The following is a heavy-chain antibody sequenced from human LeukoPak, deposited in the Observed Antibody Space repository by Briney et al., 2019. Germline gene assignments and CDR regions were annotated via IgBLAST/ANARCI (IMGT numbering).Heavy chain of an antibody. CDR1: GFTFSSYW. Sequence: GGSLRLSCAASGFTFSSYWMHGVRQAPGKGLVWVSRISSDGSSTSYADSVKGRFTISRDNAKNTLYLQMNSLRAEDTAVYYCARDLFVSSFLLDYWGQGTLVTVSS. CDR2: ISSDGSST. J-gene: IGHJ4*02. CDR3: ARDLFVSSFLLDY. V-gene: IGHV3-74*01. D-gene: IGHD6-13*01.